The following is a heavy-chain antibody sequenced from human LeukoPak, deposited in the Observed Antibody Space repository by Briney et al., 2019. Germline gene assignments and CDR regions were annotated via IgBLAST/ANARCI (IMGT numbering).Heavy chain of an antibody. Sequence: SVKVSCKASGGTFSSYAISWVRQAPGQGLEWMGGIIPIFGTANYAQKFQGRVTITADESTSTAYTELSSLRSEDTAVYYCARDPGYSGYDFNYWGQGTLVTVSS. CDR1: GGTFSSYA. V-gene: IGHV1-69*13. CDR2: IIPIFGTA. CDR3: ARDPGYSGYDFNY. D-gene: IGHD5-12*01. J-gene: IGHJ4*02.